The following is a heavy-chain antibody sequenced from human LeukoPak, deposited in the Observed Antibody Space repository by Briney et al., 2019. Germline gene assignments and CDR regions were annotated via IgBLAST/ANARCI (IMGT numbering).Heavy chain of an antibody. CDR2: IYYSGST. V-gene: IGHV4-30-4*02. CDR1: GGSISSGDYY. Sequence: SETLSLTCTVSGGSISSGDYYWSWIRQPPGKGLEWIGYIYYSGSTYYNPSLKSRVTISVDTSKNQFSLKLSSVTAADTAVYYCARFEPETLDAFDIWGQGTMVTVSS. D-gene: IGHD1-14*01. J-gene: IGHJ3*02. CDR3: ARFEPETLDAFDI.